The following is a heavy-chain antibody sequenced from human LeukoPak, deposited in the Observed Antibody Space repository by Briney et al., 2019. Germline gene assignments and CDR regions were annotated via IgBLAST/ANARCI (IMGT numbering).Heavy chain of an antibody. CDR3: AKSPLDYGDYYDY. CDR2: ISGSGGST. V-gene: IGHV3-23*01. D-gene: IGHD4-17*01. Sequence: GGSLRLSCAASGFTFSSYAMHWVRQAPGKGLEWVSAISGSGGSTYYADSVKGRFTISRDNSKNTLYLQMNSLRAEDTAVYYCAKSPLDYGDYYDYWGQGTLVTVSS. J-gene: IGHJ4*02. CDR1: GFTFSSYA.